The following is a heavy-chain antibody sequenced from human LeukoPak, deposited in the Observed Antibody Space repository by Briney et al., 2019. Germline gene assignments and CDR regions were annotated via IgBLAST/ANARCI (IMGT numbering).Heavy chain of an antibody. CDR1: GFTFSSYA. J-gene: IGHJ4*02. D-gene: IGHD6-13*01. Sequence: GSLRLSCAASGFTFSSYAMSWVRQPPGKGLEWIGSIYYSGSTYYNPSLKSRVTISVDTSKNQFSLKLSSVTAADTAVYYCARDDVAAAGSLRWGQGTLVTVSS. CDR3: ARDDVAAAGSLR. CDR2: IYYSGST. V-gene: IGHV4-39*02.